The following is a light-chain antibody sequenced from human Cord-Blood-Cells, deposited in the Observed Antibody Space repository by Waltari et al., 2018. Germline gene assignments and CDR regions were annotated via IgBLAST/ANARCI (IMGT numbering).Light chain of an antibody. J-gene: IGKJ1*01. CDR2: AAS. CDR1: QSISSY. V-gene: IGKV1-39*01. CDR3: QQSYSTPQT. Sequence: DIQMTQSPSSLSASVGDRVTITCRESQSISSYLNWYQQKRGKAPKLLIYAASSLQSGVPSRFSGSGSGTDFTLTISSRQPVDFATYYCQQSYSTPQTFGQGTKVEIK.